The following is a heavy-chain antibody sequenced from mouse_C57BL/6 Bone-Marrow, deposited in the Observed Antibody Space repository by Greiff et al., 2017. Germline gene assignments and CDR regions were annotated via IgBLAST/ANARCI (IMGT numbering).Heavy chain of an antibody. V-gene: IGHV1-81*01. D-gene: IGHD1-1*01. CDR1: GYTFTSYG. CDR3: ARVVRRYFDY. CDR2: IYPRSGNT. J-gene: IGHJ2*01. Sequence: QVQLKQSGAELARPGASVKLSCKAPGYTFTSYGISWVKQRTGQGLEWIGEIYPRSGNTYYNEKFKGKATLTADKSSSTAYMGLRSLTSEDSAVYFCARVVRRYFDYWGQGTTLTVSS.